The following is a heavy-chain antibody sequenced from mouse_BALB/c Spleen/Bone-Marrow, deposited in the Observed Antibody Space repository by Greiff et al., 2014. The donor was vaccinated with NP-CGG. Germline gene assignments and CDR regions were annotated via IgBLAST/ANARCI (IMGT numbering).Heavy chain of an antibody. J-gene: IGHJ2*01. CDR1: GFTFSSYT. CDR2: ISSGGSYT. Sequence: VQLKEAGGGLVKPGGALKLSCGASGFTFSSYTMSWGCQTPGKRVGGVASISSGGSYTYYPDSVKGRFTISRDNAKNTLYLQMSSLNSEDTAVYYCTREEDYDSLFDYWGQGTALTVSS. D-gene: IGHD2-4*01. CDR3: TREEDYDSLFDY. V-gene: IGHV5-6-4*01.